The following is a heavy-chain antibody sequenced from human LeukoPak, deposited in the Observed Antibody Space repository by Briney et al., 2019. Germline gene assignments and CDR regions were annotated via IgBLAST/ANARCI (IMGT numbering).Heavy chain of an antibody. Sequence: SETLSLTCTVSGGSISSYYWSWIRQPAGKGLEWIGRIYSSGSTNYNPSLKSRVTMSVDTSKNQFSPKLSSVTAADTAVYYCARDLIVPDAMTGSGSYSTDYWGQGTLATVSS. CDR1: GGSISSYY. CDR3: ARDLIVPDAMTGSGSYSTDY. V-gene: IGHV4-4*07. J-gene: IGHJ4*02. CDR2: IYSSGST. D-gene: IGHD3-10*01.